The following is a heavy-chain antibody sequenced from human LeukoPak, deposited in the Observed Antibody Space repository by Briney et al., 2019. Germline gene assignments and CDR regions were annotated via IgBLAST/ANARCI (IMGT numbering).Heavy chain of an antibody. CDR1: GGSISSGGYS. CDR3: ARGLTRSGWYVSDY. Sequence: SSETLSLTCAVSGGSISSGGYSWSWIRQPPGKGLEWIGYIYHSGSTYYNPSLKSRVTISVDRSKNQFSLKLSSVTAADTAVYYCARGLTRSGWYVSDYWGQGTLVTVSS. D-gene: IGHD6-19*01. V-gene: IGHV4-30-2*01. J-gene: IGHJ4*02. CDR2: IYHSGST.